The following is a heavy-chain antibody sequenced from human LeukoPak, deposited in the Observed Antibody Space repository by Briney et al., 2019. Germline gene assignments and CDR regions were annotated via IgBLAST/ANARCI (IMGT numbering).Heavy chain of an antibody. J-gene: IGHJ3*01. CDR3: ARDLYCTLGVCFSPGAFDL. Sequence: GGSVTVSCKSSGDSFGSYSFSGVRQAPGQGGEGMGVIIPIFGTTKYAQKFQGGVTISTDESTSTAYMELSSLRSEDTAIYYCARDLYCTLGVCFSPGAFDLWGQGTMVTVSS. D-gene: IGHD2-8*01. CDR2: IIPIFGTT. CDR1: GDSFGSYS. V-gene: IGHV1-69*05.